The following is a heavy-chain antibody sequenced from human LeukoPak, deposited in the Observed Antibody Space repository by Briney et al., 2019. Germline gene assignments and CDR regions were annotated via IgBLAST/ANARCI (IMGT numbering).Heavy chain of an antibody. CDR1: GYTFTGYY. V-gene: IGHV1-2*02. CDR2: INPNSGGT. D-gene: IGHD3-9*01. Sequence: GASVKVSCKASGYTFTGYYMHWVRQAPGQGLEWMGWINPNSGGTNYAQKFQGRVTMTRDTSISTAYMELSRLRSDDTAVYYCASSTDHYDILIGAFDIWGQGTMVTVSS. J-gene: IGHJ3*02. CDR3: ASSTDHYDILIGAFDI.